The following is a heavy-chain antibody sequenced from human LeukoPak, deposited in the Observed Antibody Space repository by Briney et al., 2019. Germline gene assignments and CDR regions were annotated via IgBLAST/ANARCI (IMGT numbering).Heavy chain of an antibody. Sequence: PGGSLRLSCAASGLTSSSYWMSWVRQAPGKGLEWVANIKQDGSEKYYVDSVKGRFTISRDNAKNSLYLQMNSLRAEDTAVYYCARVYRSSSGYCFDYWGQGTLVTVSS. CDR3: ARVYRSSSGYCFDY. D-gene: IGHD6-6*01. CDR2: IKQDGSEK. V-gene: IGHV3-7*01. CDR1: GLTSSSYW. J-gene: IGHJ4*02.